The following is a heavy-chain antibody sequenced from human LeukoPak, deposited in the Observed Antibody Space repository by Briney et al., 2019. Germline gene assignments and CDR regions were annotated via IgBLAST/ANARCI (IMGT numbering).Heavy chain of an antibody. J-gene: IGHJ3*02. CDR2: IYYSGST. CDR3: AVYYYGSGSHPLDAFDI. D-gene: IGHD3-10*01. CDR1: GGSISSYY. Sequence: SETLSLTCTVSGGSISSYYWSWIRQPPGEGLEWIGYIYYSGSTNYNPSLKSRVTISVDTSKNQFSLKLSSVTAADTAVYYCAVYYYGSGSHPLDAFDIWGQGTMVTVSS. V-gene: IGHV4-59*08.